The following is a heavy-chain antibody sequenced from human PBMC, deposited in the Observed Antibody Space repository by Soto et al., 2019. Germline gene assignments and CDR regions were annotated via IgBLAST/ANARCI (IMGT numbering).Heavy chain of an antibody. D-gene: IGHD5-12*01. Sequence: PSETLSLTCTVSGCSIRSNYWSWIRQPPGKGLEYIGSIYYIGSPHYNPSLKSRVTISLDTSKSQISLQLSSVTAADTAVYYCARRRSGYDYWFDPWGQGTQVTVSS. CDR2: IYYIGSP. J-gene: IGHJ5*02. V-gene: IGHV4-59*08. CDR1: GCSIRSNY. CDR3: ARRRSGYDYWFDP.